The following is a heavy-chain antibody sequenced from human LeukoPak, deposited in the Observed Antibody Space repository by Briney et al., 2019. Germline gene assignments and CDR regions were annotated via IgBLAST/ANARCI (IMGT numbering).Heavy chain of an antibody. J-gene: IGHJ4*02. D-gene: IGHD6-13*01. V-gene: IGHV3-9*01. CDR3: AKDKSSSWYGGTDY. CDR1: GFTFDDYA. CDR2: ISWNSGSI. Sequence: GGSLRLSCAASGFTFDDYAMHWVRQAPGKGLEWVSGISWNSGSIGYADSVKGRFTISRDNAKNSLYLQMNSLRAEDTALYYCAKDKSSSWYGGTDYWGQGTLVTVSS.